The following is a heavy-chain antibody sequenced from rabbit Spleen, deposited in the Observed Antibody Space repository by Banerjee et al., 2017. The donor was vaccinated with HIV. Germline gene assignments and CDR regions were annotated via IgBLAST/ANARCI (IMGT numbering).Heavy chain of an antibody. Sequence: QSLEESGGDLVKPGASLTLTCTASGFSFSRDYYMCWVRQAPGKGLEWIACIYAGSRGSTYYATWAKGRFTISKTSSTTVTLQMTRLTAADTATYFCARDTSSSFSSYGMDLWGQGTLVTVS. D-gene: IGHD1-1*01. J-gene: IGHJ6*01. CDR1: GFSFSRDYY. CDR2: IYAGSRGST. V-gene: IGHV1S40*01. CDR3: ARDTSSSFSSYGMDL.